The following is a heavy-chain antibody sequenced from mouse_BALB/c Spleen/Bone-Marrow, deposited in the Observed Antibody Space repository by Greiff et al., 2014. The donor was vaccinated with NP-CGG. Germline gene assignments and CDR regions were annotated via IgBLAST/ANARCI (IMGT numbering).Heavy chain of an antibody. CDR1: GDSITSGY. CDR2: ITYSANT. D-gene: IGHD4-1*01. Sequence: EVQLQQSGPSLVKPSQTLSFSCSASGDSITSGYWNWVRKFPGNKLEYMGYITYSANTYYNPSRKSRLSITRDTSKYQYYLQLNSVATEDTATYYCATGYYFDYWGQGTTLTVSS. J-gene: IGHJ2*01. V-gene: IGHV3-8*02. CDR3: ATGYYFDY.